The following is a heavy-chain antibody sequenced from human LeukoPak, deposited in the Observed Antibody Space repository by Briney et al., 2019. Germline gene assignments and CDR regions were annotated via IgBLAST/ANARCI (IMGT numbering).Heavy chain of an antibody. Sequence: SETLSLTCTVSGGSISSYYWSWIRRPPGKGLEWIGYIYYSGSTNYNPSLKSRVTISVDTSKNQFSLKLSSVTAADTAVYYCARSTDSSNPGDFDYWGQGTLVTVSS. D-gene: IGHD6-13*01. J-gene: IGHJ4*02. CDR3: ARSTDSSNPGDFDY. V-gene: IGHV4-59*01. CDR1: GGSISSYY. CDR2: IYYSGST.